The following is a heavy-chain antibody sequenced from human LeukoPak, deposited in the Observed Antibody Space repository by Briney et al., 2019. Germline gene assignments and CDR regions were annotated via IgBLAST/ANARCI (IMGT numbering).Heavy chain of an antibody. CDR3: AREVYCTNGVCYLNYFDL. D-gene: IGHD2-8*01. CDR2: IYHSGSS. V-gene: IGHV4-38-2*02. J-gene: IGHJ5*02. Sequence: SETLSLTCAVSGYYISSGYYWGWIRQPPGRGLEWIGSIYHSGSSYYSPSLKSRVTISVDTSKNQFSLKLSSVTAADTAVYFCAREVYCTNGVCYLNYFDLWGQGTLVTVSS. CDR1: GYYISSGYY.